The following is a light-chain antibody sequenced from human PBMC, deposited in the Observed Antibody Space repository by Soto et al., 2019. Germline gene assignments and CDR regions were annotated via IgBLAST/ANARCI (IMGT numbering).Light chain of an antibody. Sequence: DIQLTQSPSFLSASEGDRVTITCRASQGISSYLAWYQQKPGKAPKLLIYAASSLQSGVPSRFSGSGSGTDFTLTISSLQPEDFATYYCQHYNSYSEAFGQGTKVDIK. CDR2: AAS. CDR3: QHYNSYSEA. J-gene: IGKJ1*01. V-gene: IGKV1-9*01. CDR1: QGISSY.